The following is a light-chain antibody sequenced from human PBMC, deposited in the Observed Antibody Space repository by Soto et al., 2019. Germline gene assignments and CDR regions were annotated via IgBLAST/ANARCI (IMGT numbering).Light chain of an antibody. V-gene: IGKV1-9*01. CDR3: QQSYSTPLT. Sequence: DIHLTQSPSSLSASVGDRVTITCRASQAITNNLAWYQQKPGNPPKLLIYEESTLHSGVPSRFSGRKVGTQFILTIDSLQPEDFATYYCQQSYSTPLTFGGGTKVDIK. CDR1: QAITNN. J-gene: IGKJ4*01. CDR2: EES.